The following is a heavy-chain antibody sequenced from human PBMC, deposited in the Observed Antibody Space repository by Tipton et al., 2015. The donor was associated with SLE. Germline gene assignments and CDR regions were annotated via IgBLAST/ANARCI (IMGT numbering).Heavy chain of an antibody. Sequence: TLSLTCTVSGGSISSYYWSWIRQPPGKGLEWIGEINHSGGTNYNPSLKSRVTISVDTSKNQFSLKLSSVTAADTAVYYCARGGYDILTGYYPSGWFDPWGQGTLVTVSS. CDR1: GGSISSYY. V-gene: IGHV4-34*01. D-gene: IGHD3-9*01. CDR3: ARGGYDILTGYYPSGWFDP. J-gene: IGHJ5*02. CDR2: INHSGGT.